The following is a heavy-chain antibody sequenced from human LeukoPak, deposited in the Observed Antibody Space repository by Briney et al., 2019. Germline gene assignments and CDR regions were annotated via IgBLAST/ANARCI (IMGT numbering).Heavy chain of an antibody. Sequence: ETLSLTCTVSGGSISSSSYYWGWIRQPPGKGVEGIGSIYYSGSTYYNPSLKSRVTISVDTSKNQFSLKLSSVTAADTAVYYCARLGGGYCSSTSCHYLGWFDPWGQGTLVTVSS. CDR1: GGSISSSSYY. J-gene: IGHJ5*02. D-gene: IGHD2-2*01. CDR3: ARLGGGYCSSTSCHYLGWFDP. V-gene: IGHV4-39*01. CDR2: IYYSGST.